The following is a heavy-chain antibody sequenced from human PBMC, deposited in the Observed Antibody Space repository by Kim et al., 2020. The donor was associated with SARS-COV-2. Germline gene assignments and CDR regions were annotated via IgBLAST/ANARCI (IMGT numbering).Heavy chain of an antibody. V-gene: IGHV3-21*01. CDR1: GFTFSSYS. CDR3: ARDQDIVVVPDAMESGYYYYYGMDV. CDR2: ISSSSSYI. Sequence: GGSLRLSCAASGFTFSSYSMNWVRQAPGKGLEWVSSISSSSSYIYYADSVKGRFTISRDNAKNSLYLQMNSLRAEDTAVYYCARDQDIVVVPDAMESGYYYYYGMDVWGQGTTVTVSS. D-gene: IGHD2-2*01. J-gene: IGHJ6*02.